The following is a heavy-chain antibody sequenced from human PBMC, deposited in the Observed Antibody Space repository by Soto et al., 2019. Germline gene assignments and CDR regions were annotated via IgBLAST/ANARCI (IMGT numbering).Heavy chain of an antibody. CDR3: ARGSGYSYGYLGY. J-gene: IGHJ4*02. Sequence: QVQLVESGGGVVQPGRSLRLSCAASGFTFSSYGMHWVRQAPGKGLEWVAVIWYDGDNEYYADSVKGRFTISRDNSKNTLYLQMNSLRAEDTAVYYCARGSGYSYGYLGYWGQGTLVTVSS. CDR1: GFTFSSYG. D-gene: IGHD5-18*01. V-gene: IGHV3-33*01. CDR2: IWYDGDNE.